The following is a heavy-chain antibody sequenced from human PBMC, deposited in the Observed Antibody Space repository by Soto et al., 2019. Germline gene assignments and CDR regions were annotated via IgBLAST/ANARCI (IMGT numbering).Heavy chain of an antibody. Sequence: PGESLKISCKGSGYSFTTYWISWVRQMPGKGLEWMGRIDPSDSYTNYSPSFQGHVTISADKSISTAYLQWSSLKASDSAMYYCARHRAYYDNGMEVWGQGTTVTVSS. V-gene: IGHV5-10-1*01. CDR3: ARHRAYYDNGMEV. CDR2: IDPSDSYT. CDR1: GYSFTTYW. J-gene: IGHJ6*02. D-gene: IGHD3-16*01.